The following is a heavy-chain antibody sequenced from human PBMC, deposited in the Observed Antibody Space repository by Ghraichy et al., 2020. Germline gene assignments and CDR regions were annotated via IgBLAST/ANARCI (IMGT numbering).Heavy chain of an antibody. CDR2: INEDGSEK. Sequence: GESLNISCAASGFTFSNYWMAWVRQAPGKGLEWVANINEDGSEKSYADSVKGRFTISRDNAKNSLYLQMNSLTAEDTAVYYCARHSSPTSDAFDIWGQGTVGTVSS. V-gene: IGHV3-7*01. CDR1: GFTFSNYW. D-gene: IGHD2/OR15-2a*01. CDR3: ARHSSPTSDAFDI. J-gene: IGHJ3*02.